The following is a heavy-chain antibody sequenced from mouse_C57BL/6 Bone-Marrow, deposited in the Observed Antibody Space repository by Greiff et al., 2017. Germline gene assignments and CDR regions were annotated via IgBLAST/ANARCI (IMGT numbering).Heavy chain of an antibody. CDR2: IYPGDGDT. CDR1: GYAFSSYW. Sequence: QVQLQQSGAELVKPGASVKISCKASGYAFSSYWLNWVKQRPGKGLEWIGQIYPGDGDTNYNGKFKGKATLTADTSSSTAYMQLSSLTSEDSAVYFCARFFYYDYDGGYAMVYWGQGNAVTVSS. CDR3: ARFFYYDYDGGYAMVY. V-gene: IGHV1-80*01. D-gene: IGHD2-4*01. J-gene: IGHJ4*01.